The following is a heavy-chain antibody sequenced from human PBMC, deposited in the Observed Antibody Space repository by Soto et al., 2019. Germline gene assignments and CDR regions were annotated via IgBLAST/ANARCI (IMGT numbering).Heavy chain of an antibody. CDR3: ATYSGYDRGAFDI. J-gene: IGHJ3*02. V-gene: IGHV5-10-1*01. Sequence: PGESLKISCKGSGYTFTSYWISWVRQMPGKGLEWMGRIDPSDSYTNYSPSFQGHVTISADKSISTAFLQWSSLKASDTATYYCATYSGYDRGAFDIWGQGTMVTVSS. CDR2: IDPSDSYT. D-gene: IGHD5-12*01. CDR1: GYTFTSYW.